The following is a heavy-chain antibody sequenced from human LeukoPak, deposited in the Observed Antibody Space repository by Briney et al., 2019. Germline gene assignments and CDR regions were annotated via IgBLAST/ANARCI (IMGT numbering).Heavy chain of an antibody. CDR2: IGGGGGST. V-gene: IGHV3-23*01. Sequence: GGSLRLSCAASGFTFSRYGMSWVRQAPGKGLEWVSSIGGGGGSTYYADSVKGRFTISGDNSKNTLDLHMNNLRVEDTAVYYCAKHPSGYYYDLFDYWGQGTLVTVSS. CDR3: AKHPSGYYYDLFDY. D-gene: IGHD3-22*01. J-gene: IGHJ4*02. CDR1: GFTFSRYG.